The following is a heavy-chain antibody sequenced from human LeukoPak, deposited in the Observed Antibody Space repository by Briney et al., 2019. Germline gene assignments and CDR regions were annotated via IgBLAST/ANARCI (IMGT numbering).Heavy chain of an antibody. J-gene: IGHJ4*02. D-gene: IGHD2/OR15-2a*01. CDR2: IKEDGSEK. CDR1: GFSFSGYW. Sequence: GGSLRLSCAASGFSFSGYWMTWVRQAPGKGLEWVANIKEDGSEKYYADFVKGRFTISRDNAKNSLDLQMNSLRAEDTAVYYCARRGSTDYWGQGTLVTVSP. CDR3: ARRGSTDY. V-gene: IGHV3-7*03.